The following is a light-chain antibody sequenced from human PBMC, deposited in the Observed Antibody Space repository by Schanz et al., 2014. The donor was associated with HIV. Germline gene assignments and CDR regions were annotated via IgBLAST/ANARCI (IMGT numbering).Light chain of an antibody. V-gene: IGLV2-14*02. CDR1: TSDVGSYNL. CDR2: EVS. J-gene: IGLJ2*01. Sequence: QSALTQPASVSGSPGQSITISCTGTTSDVGSYNLVSWYQQHPGKAPKLMIYEVSKRPSGVSNRFSASKSGNTASLTISGLQAEDEADYYCCSFTSSNTLLFGGGTKLTVL. CDR3: CSFTSSNTLL.